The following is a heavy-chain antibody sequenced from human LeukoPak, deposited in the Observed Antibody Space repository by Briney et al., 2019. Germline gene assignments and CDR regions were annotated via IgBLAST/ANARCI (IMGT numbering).Heavy chain of an antibody. D-gene: IGHD4-17*01. V-gene: IGHV4-31*03. CDR3: ARDRTVTPYYYYGMDV. CDR2: IYYSGST. CDR1: GGSISSGGYY. J-gene: IGHJ6*02. Sequence: PSQTLSLTCTVSGGSISSGGYYWSWIRQHPGKGLEWIGYIYYSGSTYYNPSLKSRVTISVDTSKNQFSLKLSSVTAADTAAYYCARDRTVTPYYYYGMDVWGQGTTVTVSS.